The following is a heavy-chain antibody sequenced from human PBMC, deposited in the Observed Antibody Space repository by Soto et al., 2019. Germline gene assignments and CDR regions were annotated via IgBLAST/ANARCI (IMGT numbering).Heavy chain of an antibody. Sequence: QVQLVQSGAEVKKPGSSVNVSCKASGGTYTNYTISWVRQAPGQGLEWMGRIIPFLDITNYAQKFHDRVTITADKSTSPAYLELRSLGCDDAAVYYCARDVRADYGYIWGSYRVEYWGQGTLVSVCS. CDR3: ARDVRADYGYIWGSYRVEY. D-gene: IGHD3-16*02. CDR2: IIPFLDIT. V-gene: IGHV1-69*08. J-gene: IGHJ1*01. CDR1: GGTYTNYT.